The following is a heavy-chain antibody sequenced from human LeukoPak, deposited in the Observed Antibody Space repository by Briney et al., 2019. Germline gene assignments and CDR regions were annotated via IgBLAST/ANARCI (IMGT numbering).Heavy chain of an antibody. CDR1: GGSISSSSYY. CDR2: IYYSGST. Sequence: SETLSLTCTVSGGSISSSSYYWGWIRQPPGKGLEWIGSIYYSGSTYYNPSLTNRVTISVDTSKNQFSLKLSSVTAADTAVYYCVRDGSGADYWGQGTLVTVSS. CDR3: VRDGSGADY. V-gene: IGHV4-39*07. D-gene: IGHD4-17*01. J-gene: IGHJ4*02.